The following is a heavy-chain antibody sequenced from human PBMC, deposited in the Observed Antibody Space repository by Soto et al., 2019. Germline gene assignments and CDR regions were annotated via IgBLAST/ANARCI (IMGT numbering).Heavy chain of an antibody. CDR3: AKGPHSSGGHYFDY. V-gene: IGHV3-23*01. J-gene: IGHJ4*02. D-gene: IGHD6-19*01. CDR2: VSGSGGNT. Sequence: DVQLLESGGALVQPGGSLRLSCAASGFTFSSYAMSWVRQAPGKGLEWVSTVSGSGGNTYYADSVKGRFTISRDSRDNSENTLYLQIISLRAEDMAIYYCAKGPHSSGGHYFDYWGQGTLVTVSS. CDR1: GFTFSSYA.